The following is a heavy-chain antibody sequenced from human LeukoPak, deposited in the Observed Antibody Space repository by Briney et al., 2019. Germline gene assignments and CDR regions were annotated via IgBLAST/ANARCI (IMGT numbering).Heavy chain of an antibody. CDR1: GYTFTGYY. CDR3: ASGLLGIVVVTAISDAFDI. D-gene: IGHD2-21*02. V-gene: IGHV1-2*02. J-gene: IGHJ3*02. CDR2: INPNSGGT. Sequence: ASVKVSCKASGYTFTGYYMHWVRQAPGQGLEWMGWINPNSGGTNYAQKFQGRVTMTRDTSISTAYMELSRLRSDDTAVYYCASGLLGIVVVTAISDAFDIWGQGTMVTVSS.